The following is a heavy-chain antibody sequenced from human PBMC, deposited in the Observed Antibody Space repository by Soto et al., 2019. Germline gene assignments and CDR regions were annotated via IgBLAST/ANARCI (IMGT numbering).Heavy chain of an antibody. CDR1: GFTFTTYA. J-gene: IGHJ4*02. V-gene: IGHV3-23*01. CDR3: ARGYGNYLPIDY. CDR2: IGVDGDGI. Sequence: GGSLSLSCVASGFTFTTYAVAWIRQAPGKGLEWVSVIGVDGDGIQYADPVEGRFTISRDNSQSSLYLQMNSLRAADTAVYYCARGYGNYLPIDYWGQGTLVTVSS. D-gene: IGHD4-17*01.